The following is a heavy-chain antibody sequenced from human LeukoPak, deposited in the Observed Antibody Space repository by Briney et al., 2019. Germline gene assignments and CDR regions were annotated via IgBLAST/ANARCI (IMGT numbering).Heavy chain of an antibody. D-gene: IGHD6-13*01. CDR2: IEPSDSYT. Sequence: GESLEISCKGSGYSFTSYWISGVRQMRGGSLECMGRIEPSDSYTTYSQSLQGPVTISADKYISTAYLKWSSMKASDTAMYDCARRGRAAADIKYWGQGTLVTVSS. CDR1: GYSFTSYW. CDR3: ARRGRAAADIKY. V-gene: IGHV5-10-1*01. J-gene: IGHJ4*02.